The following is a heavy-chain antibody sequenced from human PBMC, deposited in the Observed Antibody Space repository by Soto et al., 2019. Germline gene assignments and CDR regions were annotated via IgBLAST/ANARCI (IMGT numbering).Heavy chain of an antibody. D-gene: IGHD3-10*01. CDR3: AKADGSGTSSSPGWYIAA. Sequence: EVQLVESGGGLVRPGRSLRLSCTVSGFMFEDYGMHWVRQVPGKGLEWVSGISSNSDTKGYAAPVRGRFSISRDNAKKSLYLQMTNLRPEDTALYYCAKADGSGTSSSPGWYIAAWGKGTAVIVS. CDR2: ISSNSDTK. CDR1: GFMFEDYG. J-gene: IGHJ6*03. V-gene: IGHV3-9*01.